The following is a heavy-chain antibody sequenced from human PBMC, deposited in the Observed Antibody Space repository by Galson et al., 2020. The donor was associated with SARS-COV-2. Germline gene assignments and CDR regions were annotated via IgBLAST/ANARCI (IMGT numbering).Heavy chain of an antibody. D-gene: IGHD6-19*01. CDR1: GYTFTSYG. CDR3: ARVAVADDLRSGDAFDI. Sequence: GESLKISCKASGYTFTSYGISWVRQAPGQGLEWMGWISAYNGNTNYAQKLQGRVTMTTDTSTSTAYMELRSLRSDDTAVYYCARVAVADDLRSGDAFDIWGQGTMVTVSS. CDR2: ISAYNGNT. V-gene: IGHV1-18*04. J-gene: IGHJ3*02.